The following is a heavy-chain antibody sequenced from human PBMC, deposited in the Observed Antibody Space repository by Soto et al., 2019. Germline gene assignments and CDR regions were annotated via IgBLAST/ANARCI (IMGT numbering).Heavy chain of an antibody. CDR3: VRERGLSSFYGMDV. J-gene: IGHJ6*02. D-gene: IGHD3-10*01. V-gene: IGHV3-21*01. Sequence: GGSLRLSCEASGFTLTTYTMNWVRQASGKGLEWVSSITSSSGHIYYADSVKGRFTISRDNARNSLYLQMNSLRAEDTAVYYCVRERGLSSFYGMDVWGQGTTVTVAS. CDR1: GFTLTTYT. CDR2: ITSSSGHI.